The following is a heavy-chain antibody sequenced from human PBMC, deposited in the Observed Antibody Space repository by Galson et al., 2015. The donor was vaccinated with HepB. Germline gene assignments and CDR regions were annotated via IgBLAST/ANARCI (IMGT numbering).Heavy chain of an antibody. CDR1: GFTFSSYA. Sequence: SLRLSCAASGFTFSSYAMHWVRQAPGKGLEWVAVISYDGSNKYYADSVKGRFTISRDNSKNTLYLQMNSLRAEDTAVYYCARDSFKLLLGGSWFDPWGQGTLVTVSS. CDR2: ISYDGSNK. J-gene: IGHJ5*02. D-gene: IGHD2-15*01. V-gene: IGHV3-30*04. CDR3: ARDSFKLLLGGSWFDP.